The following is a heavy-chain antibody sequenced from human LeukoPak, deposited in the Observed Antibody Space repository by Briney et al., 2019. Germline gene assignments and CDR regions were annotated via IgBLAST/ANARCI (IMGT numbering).Heavy chain of an antibody. CDR1: GLTFSSCW. J-gene: IGHJ3*02. D-gene: IGHD3-3*01. CDR3: ASVVGGYYPPVEGFDI. V-gene: IGHV3-74*01. CDR2: INSDGSAT. Sequence: PGGSLRLSCAASGLTFSSCWMHWVRQASGKGLVWVSRINSDGSATNYADSVKGRFSISRDNAKKTLYLQMNSLRAEDTAVYYCASVVGGYYPPVEGFDIWGQGTMVTVSA.